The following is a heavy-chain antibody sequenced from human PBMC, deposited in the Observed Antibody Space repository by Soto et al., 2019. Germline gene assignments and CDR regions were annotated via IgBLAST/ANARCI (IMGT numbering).Heavy chain of an antibody. CDR2: ISSSSNYI. CDR3: ARSTGGTGY. J-gene: IGHJ4*02. Sequence: EVQLVESGGGLVKPGGSLSLSCAASGFTFSSFSMNWVRQTPGKGLEWVSSISSSSNYIFYADSVRGRFTISRDNAKNSVYLQMNSLRAEDTAVYYCARSTGGTGYWGQGTLVTVSS. V-gene: IGHV3-21*01. CDR1: GFTFSSFS. D-gene: IGHD2-8*02.